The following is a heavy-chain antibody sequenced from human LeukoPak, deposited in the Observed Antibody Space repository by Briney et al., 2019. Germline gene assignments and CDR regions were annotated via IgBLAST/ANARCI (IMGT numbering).Heavy chain of an antibody. V-gene: IGHV3-21*01. CDR1: GFTFSSYC. D-gene: IGHD1-14*01. CDR2: ISTSSSYI. Sequence: PGGSLRLSCAASGFTFSSYCMNWVRQAPGKGLEWVSFISTSSSYIHYADSVKGRFTISRDNAKNSLYLQMNSLRAEDTAVYYCASHRDRRYYFDYWGQGTLVTVSS. J-gene: IGHJ4*02. CDR3: ASHRDRRYYFDY.